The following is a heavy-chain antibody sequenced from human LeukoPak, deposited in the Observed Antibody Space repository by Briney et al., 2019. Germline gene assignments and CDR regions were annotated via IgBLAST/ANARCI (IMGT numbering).Heavy chain of an antibody. CDR2: ISGSADST. D-gene: IGHD1-14*01. V-gene: IGHV3-23*01. CDR1: GFTFSNYA. CDR3: AKVRGTTGGYFFDY. Sequence: GGSLRLSCAASGFTFSNYAMSWVRQAPGKGLEWVSDISGSADSTYYTDSVKGRFTISRDNSKNTLYLQMNSLRAEDTAIYYCAKVRGTTGGYFFDYWGQGTLVTVSS. J-gene: IGHJ4*02.